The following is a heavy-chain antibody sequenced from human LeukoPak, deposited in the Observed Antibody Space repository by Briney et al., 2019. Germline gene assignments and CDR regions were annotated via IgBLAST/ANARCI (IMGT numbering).Heavy chain of an antibody. Sequence: PGGSLRLSCAASGFTFSSYSMNWVRQAPGKGLEWVSSISSSSSYIYYADSVKGRFTISRDNAKNSLYLQMNSLRAEDTAVHYCARKWGFSGHPGGYFDYWGQGTLVTVSS. CDR2: ISSSSSYI. D-gene: IGHD6-19*01. V-gene: IGHV3-21*01. CDR3: ARKWGFSGHPGGYFDY. J-gene: IGHJ4*02. CDR1: GFTFSSYS.